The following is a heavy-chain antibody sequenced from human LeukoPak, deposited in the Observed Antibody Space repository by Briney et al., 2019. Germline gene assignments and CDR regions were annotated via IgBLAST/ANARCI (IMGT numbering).Heavy chain of an antibody. CDR2: IKDWCGNT. D-gene: IGHD3-10*01. J-gene: IGHJ4*02. CDR1: GYPLSSYP. Sequence: SGGSLILSCGVSGYPLSSYPVGWVPQARGRGVEWVSLIKDWCGNTYYGDWERRRFPISRDNSKNTLYLQMSSQSAEDTAVYYCTKTSAGIRGGYFDYWGQGTLVTVSS. V-gene: IGHV3-23*01. CDR3: TKTSAGIRGGYFDY.